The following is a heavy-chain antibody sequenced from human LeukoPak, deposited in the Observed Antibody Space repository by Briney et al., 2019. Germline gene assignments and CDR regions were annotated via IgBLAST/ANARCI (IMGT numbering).Heavy chain of an antibody. CDR3: ASLYYYDSGGRDY. J-gene: IGHJ4*02. Sequence: GGSLRLSCAASGFTVSSNYMSWVRQAPGKGLEWVSVIYSGGSTYYADSVKGRFTISRDNSKNTLYLQMNGLRAEDTAVYYCASLYYYDSGGRDYWGQGTLVTVSS. D-gene: IGHD3-22*01. CDR1: GFTVSSNY. CDR2: IYSGGST. V-gene: IGHV3-66*01.